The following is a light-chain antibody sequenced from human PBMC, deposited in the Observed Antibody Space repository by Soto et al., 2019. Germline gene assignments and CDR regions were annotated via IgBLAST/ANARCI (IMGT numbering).Light chain of an antibody. CDR2: DVS. CDR1: SSDVGGYNY. V-gene: IGLV2-11*01. CDR3: CSYAGSYTVV. Sequence: QSARTQPRSVSGSPGQSVTISCTGTSSDVGGYNYVSWYQQHPGKAPKLMIYDVSKRPSGVPDRFSGSKSGNTASLTISGLQAEDEADYYCCSYAGSYTVVFGGGTKLPVL. J-gene: IGLJ2*01.